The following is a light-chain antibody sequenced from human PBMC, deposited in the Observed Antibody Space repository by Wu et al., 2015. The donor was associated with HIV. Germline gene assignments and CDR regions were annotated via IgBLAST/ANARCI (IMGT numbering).Light chain of an antibody. J-gene: IGKJ3*01. Sequence: DIQMTQSPSSLSASVGDRVTITCRASQGISNYLAWYQQKPGGVPKLPIYSTSALQSGVPSRFSGSGSGTDFTLTISSLQPEDVAAYYCQKFSTAPFTFGPGTKVDIK. V-gene: IGKV1-27*01. CDR3: QKFSTAPFT. CDR1: QGISNY. CDR2: STS.